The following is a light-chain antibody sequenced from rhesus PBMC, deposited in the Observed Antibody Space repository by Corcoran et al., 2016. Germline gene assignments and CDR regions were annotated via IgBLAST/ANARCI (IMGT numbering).Light chain of an antibody. CDR2: AAS. J-gene: IGKJ1*01. V-gene: IGKV1-33*02. CDR3: QQPNSNPWT. Sequence: DIQMTQSPSSLSASVGDRVTITCQASQGISNWLAWYQQKPGKAPKLLIYAASSLQSGVPSRFSGSGSWTEFTLTISSLQPEDFATYYCQQPNSNPWTFGQGAKVEIK. CDR1: QGISNW.